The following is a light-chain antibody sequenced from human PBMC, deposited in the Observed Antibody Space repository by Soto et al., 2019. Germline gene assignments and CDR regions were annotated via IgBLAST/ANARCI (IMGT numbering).Light chain of an antibody. CDR2: GAS. CDR1: QSVSSSF. J-gene: IGKJ1*01. CDR3: QQYVTSPGA. Sequence: EIVLTQSPGTPSLAPGERATLSCRASQSVSSSFLAWYQQKPGQAPRLLIYGASNRATGIPDRFSGSGSGTDFTLTISRLEPEDFAVYYCQQYVTSPGAFGQGTKVDIK. V-gene: IGKV3-20*01.